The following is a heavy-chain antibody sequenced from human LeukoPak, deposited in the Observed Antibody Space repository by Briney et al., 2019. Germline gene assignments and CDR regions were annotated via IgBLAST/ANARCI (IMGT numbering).Heavy chain of an antibody. CDR3: ARGSSEVSVGYFDY. V-gene: IGHV1-2*06. D-gene: IGHD3-16*02. CDR2: INPNSGGT. Sequence: GASVNVSCKASGYTFTISGISWVRQAPGQGLEWMGRINPNSGGTNYAQKFQGRVTMTRDTSISTAYMELSRLRSDDTAVYYCARGSSEVSVGYFDYWGQGTLVTVSS. CDR1: GYTFTISG. J-gene: IGHJ4*02.